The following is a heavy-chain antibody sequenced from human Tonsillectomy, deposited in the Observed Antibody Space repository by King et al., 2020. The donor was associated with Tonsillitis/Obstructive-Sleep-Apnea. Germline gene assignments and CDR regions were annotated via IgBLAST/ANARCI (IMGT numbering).Heavy chain of an antibody. Sequence: VQLQQWGAGLLGPSETLSLTCTVTGGSFTNYYCNWIRQSPGRGLEWIGEITRHGINNHNPSLESRVTISLDTSKDRCSLTLTSVTAADTAVYYCVREVGAISNWGQGTRVTVSS. CDR3: VREVGAISN. D-gene: IGHD3-16*01. V-gene: IGHV4-34*01. CDR1: GGSFTNYY. CDR2: ITRHGIN. J-gene: IGHJ4*02.